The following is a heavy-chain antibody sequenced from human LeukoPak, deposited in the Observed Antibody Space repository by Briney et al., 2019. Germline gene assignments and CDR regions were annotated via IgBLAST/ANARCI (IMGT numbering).Heavy chain of an antibody. V-gene: IGHV4-34*01. J-gene: IGHJ5*02. CDR2: INHSGST. CDR3: ARQGVDP. CDR1: GGSFSGYY. Sequence: SETLSLTCAVYGGSFSGYYWSWIRQPPGKGLEWIGEINHSGSTNYNPSLKSRVTISVDTSKNQFSLKLSSVTAADTAVYYCARQGVDPWGQGTLVTVSS.